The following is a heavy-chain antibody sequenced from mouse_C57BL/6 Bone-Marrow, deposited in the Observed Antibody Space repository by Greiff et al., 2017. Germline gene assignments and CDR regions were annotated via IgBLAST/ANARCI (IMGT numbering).Heavy chain of an antibody. CDR1: GYSFTDYN. CDR3: ARGYDYDYAMDY. D-gene: IGHD2-4*01. V-gene: IGHV1-39*01. CDR2: INPNYGTT. J-gene: IGHJ4*01. Sequence: EVQLQQSGPELVKPGASVKISCKASGYSFTDYNMNWVKQSNGKSLEWIGVINPNYGTTSYNQKFKGKATLTVDQSSSTAYMQLNSLTSEASAVYDGARGYDYDYAMDYWGQGTSVTVSS.